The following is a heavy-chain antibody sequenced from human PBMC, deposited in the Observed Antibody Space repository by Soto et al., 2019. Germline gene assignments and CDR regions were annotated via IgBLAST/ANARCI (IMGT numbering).Heavy chain of an antibody. Sequence: SETLSLTCTVSGGSISSSSYYWGWIRQPPGKGLEWIGSIYYSGSTYYNPSLKSRVTISVDTSENQFSLKLSSVTAADTAVYYCLEYSSRHGYWGQGTLVTVSS. CDR3: LEYSSRHGY. CDR1: GGSISSSSYY. J-gene: IGHJ4*02. CDR2: IYYSGST. D-gene: IGHD6-6*01. V-gene: IGHV4-39*01.